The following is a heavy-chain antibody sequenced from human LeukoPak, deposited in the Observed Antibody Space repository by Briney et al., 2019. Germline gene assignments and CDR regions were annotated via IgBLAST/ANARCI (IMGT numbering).Heavy chain of an antibody. Sequence: GGSLRLSCAASGFSFSRYGMHWVRQAPGKGLAWVGVISYGGSNKYYAVSVKGRFTISRDDSKNTLYLQMNSLRTEETALYNCAKGGNFWNAYLGMRARGGDHYYGMDVWGQGTTVTVSS. CDR1: GFSFSRYG. CDR3: AKGGNFWNAYLGMRARGGDHYYGMDV. D-gene: IGHD3-3*01. J-gene: IGHJ6*02. CDR2: ISYGGSNK. V-gene: IGHV3-30*18.